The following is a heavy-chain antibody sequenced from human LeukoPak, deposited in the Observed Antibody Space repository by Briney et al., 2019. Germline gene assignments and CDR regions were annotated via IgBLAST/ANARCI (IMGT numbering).Heavy chain of an antibody. Sequence: GGSLRLSCAVSGFRFSSYSMNWVRQAPGKGLEWISYISSSSSTIYYAGSVRGRFTVSRDNANNSLYVQMSSLRDEDTAVYYCARDKVVGATFFDYWGQGTLVTVSS. CDR2: ISSSSSTI. V-gene: IGHV3-48*02. J-gene: IGHJ4*02. CDR1: GFRFSSYS. CDR3: ARDKVVGATFFDY. D-gene: IGHD1-26*01.